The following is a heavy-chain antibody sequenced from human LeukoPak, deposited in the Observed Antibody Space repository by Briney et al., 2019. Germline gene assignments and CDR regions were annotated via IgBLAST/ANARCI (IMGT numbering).Heavy chain of an antibody. CDR3: ARPAYTAAYDL. CDR2: MKGDGSEI. CDR1: GFTFSSYS. J-gene: IGHJ3*01. Sequence: GGSLRLSCAASGFTFSSYSMNWVRQAPGKGLEWVANMKGDGSEIHYVDSVKGRFTISRDNAKNSLYLQMNYLRAEDTAVYYCARPAYTAAYDLWGQGTMVTVSS. D-gene: IGHD3-16*01. V-gene: IGHV3-7*01.